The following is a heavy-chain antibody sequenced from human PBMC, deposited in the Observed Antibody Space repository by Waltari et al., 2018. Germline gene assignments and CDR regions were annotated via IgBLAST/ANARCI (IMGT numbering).Heavy chain of an antibody. CDR2: IYSGGST. Sequence: EVQLLESGGGLVQPGGSLRLSCAASGFTFSSYAMSWVRQAPGRGLEWVSVIYSGGSTYYADAVKGRFTISRDNSKNTLYLQMNSLRAEDTAVYYCAKDGFCYYDSSGPCAFDIWGQGTMVTVSS. CDR3: AKDGFCYYDSSGPCAFDI. D-gene: IGHD3-22*01. CDR1: GFTFSSYA. V-gene: IGHV3-23*03. J-gene: IGHJ3*02.